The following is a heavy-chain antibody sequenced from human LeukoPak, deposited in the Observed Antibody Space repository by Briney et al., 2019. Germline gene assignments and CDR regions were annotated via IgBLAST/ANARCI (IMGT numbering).Heavy chain of an antibody. V-gene: IGHV3-20*04. CDR3: VRDRSGVLSHAIPFEF. J-gene: IGHJ4*02. D-gene: IGHD3-3*01. CDR2: INWSGGST. CDR1: GFTFDDYD. Sequence: GGSLRFSCAASGFTFDDYDMSWVRQAPGKGLEWISHINWSGGSTRYVDSVEGRFTISRDNAKNSLYLQMNSLRLEDTAVYYCVRDRSGVLSHAIPFEFWGQGSLVTVSS.